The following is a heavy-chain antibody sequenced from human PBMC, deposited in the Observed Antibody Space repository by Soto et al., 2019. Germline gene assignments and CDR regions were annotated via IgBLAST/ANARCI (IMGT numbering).Heavy chain of an antibody. V-gene: IGHV3-11*05. CDR3: ARGRAYGDYPHRYVDL. J-gene: IGHJ2*01. CDR1: GFTFSDYY. CDR2: ISSSSSYT. D-gene: IGHD4-17*01. Sequence: QVQLVESGGGLVKPGGSLRLSCAASGFTFSDYYISWIRQAPGKGLEWVSYISSSSSYTSYADSVKGRFTISRDNAKNSLYLRMSSLKAEDTAVYYCARGRAYGDYPHRYVDLWGRGTLVTVSS.